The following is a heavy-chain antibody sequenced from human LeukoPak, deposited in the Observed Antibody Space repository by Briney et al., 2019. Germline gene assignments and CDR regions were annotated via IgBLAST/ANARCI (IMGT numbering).Heavy chain of an antibody. V-gene: IGHV5-51*07. D-gene: IGHD2-2*02. Sequence: GESLKISCKGSGYSFTSYWIGWVHQMPGKGLEWMGIIYPGDSDTRYSPSFQGQVTISADKSISTAYLQWSSLKASDTAMYYCARLRGCSSTSCYNDFDYWGQGTLVTVSS. CDR2: IYPGDSDT. J-gene: IGHJ4*02. CDR1: GYSFTSYW. CDR3: ARLRGCSSTSCYNDFDY.